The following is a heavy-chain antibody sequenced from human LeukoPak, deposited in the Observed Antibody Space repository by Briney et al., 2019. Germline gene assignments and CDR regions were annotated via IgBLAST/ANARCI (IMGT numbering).Heavy chain of an antibody. CDR1: GGSISYYY. J-gene: IGHJ4*02. CDR2: IYYNGST. D-gene: IGHD2-15*01. CDR3: ARKGGHFDY. Sequence: SETLSLTCTVSGGSISYYYWSWIRQAPGKGLEWIGYIYYNGSTNYNPSLKSRVTISVDMSKNQFSLKVTSVTAADTAIYYCARKGGHFDYWGQGTLVTVSS. V-gene: IGHV4-59*01.